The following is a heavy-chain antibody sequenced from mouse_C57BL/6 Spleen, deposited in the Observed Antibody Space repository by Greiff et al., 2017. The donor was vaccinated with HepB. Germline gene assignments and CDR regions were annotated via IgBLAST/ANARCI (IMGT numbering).Heavy chain of an antibody. CDR2: IDPSDSYT. J-gene: IGHJ2*01. D-gene: IGHD4-1*01. Sequence: VQLQQPGAELVMPGASVKLSCKASGYTFTSYWMHWVKQRPGQGLEWIGEIDPSDSYTNYNQKVKGKSTLTVDKSSSTAYMRLSSLTSEDSAVYYCARRALTGSDYWGQGTTLTVSS. CDR3: ARRALTGSDY. V-gene: IGHV1-69*01. CDR1: GYTFTSYW.